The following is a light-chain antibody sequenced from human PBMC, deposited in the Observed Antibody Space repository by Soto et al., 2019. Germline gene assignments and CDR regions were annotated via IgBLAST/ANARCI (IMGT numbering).Light chain of an antibody. CDR3: EQYGSLQT. Sequence: EIVLTQSPGTLSLSPGERATLSCRASQSVSSSYLAWYEKKPGQAPRLLIYGASSRATGIPDRFSGSGSGTDFTLTISRLEPEDFAVYYCEQYGSLQTFG. CDR2: GAS. CDR1: QSVSSSY. J-gene: IGKJ5*01. V-gene: IGKV3-20*01.